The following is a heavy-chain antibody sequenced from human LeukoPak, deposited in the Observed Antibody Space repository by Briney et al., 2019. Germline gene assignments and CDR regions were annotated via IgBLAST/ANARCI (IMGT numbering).Heavy chain of an antibody. Sequence: GGSLRLSCAASGFTFSSYGMSWVRQAPGKGLEWVSAISGSGGSTYYADSVKGRFTISRDNAKNSLYLQMNSLRAEDTAVYYCAKDMDYDYVWGSYRFGAFDIWGQGTMVTVSS. J-gene: IGHJ3*02. V-gene: IGHV3-23*01. CDR3: AKDMDYDYVWGSYRFGAFDI. CDR1: GFTFSSYG. D-gene: IGHD3-16*02. CDR2: ISGSGGST.